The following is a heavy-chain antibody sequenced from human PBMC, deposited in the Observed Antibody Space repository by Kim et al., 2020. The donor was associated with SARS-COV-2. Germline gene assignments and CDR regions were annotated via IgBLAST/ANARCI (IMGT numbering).Heavy chain of an antibody. J-gene: IGHJ5*02. D-gene: IGHD3-22*01. V-gene: IGHV1-69*13. CDR1: GGTFSSYA. Sequence: SVKVSCKASGGTFSSYAISWVRQAPGQGLEWMGGIIPIFGTANYAQKFQGRVTITADESTSTAYMELSSLRSEDTAVYYCARDCEHYYDSPCWFDPWGQGTLVTVSS. CDR3: ARDCEHYYDSPCWFDP. CDR2: IIPIFGTA.